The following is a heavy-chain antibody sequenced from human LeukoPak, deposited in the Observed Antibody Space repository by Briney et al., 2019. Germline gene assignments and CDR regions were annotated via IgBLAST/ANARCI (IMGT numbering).Heavy chain of an antibody. CDR1: GFTFSSYW. V-gene: IGHV3-7*03. CDR2: IKQDGSEK. D-gene: IGHD3-22*01. CDR3: ARPVKYYYDSSGYIR. J-gene: IGHJ4*02. Sequence: GGSLRLSCAASGFTFSSYWMSWVRRAPGKGLEWVANIKQDGSEKYYVDSVKGRFTISRDNAKNSLYLQMNSLRAEDTAVYYCARPVKYYYDSSGYIRWGQGTLVTVSS.